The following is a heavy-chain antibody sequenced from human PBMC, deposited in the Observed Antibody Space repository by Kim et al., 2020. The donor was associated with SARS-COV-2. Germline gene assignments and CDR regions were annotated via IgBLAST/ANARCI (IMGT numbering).Heavy chain of an antibody. CDR3: ARDRVGYYGSGWVS. CDR2: ISSSSSTI. V-gene: IGHV3-48*02. Sequence: GGSLRLSCAASGFTFSSYSMNWVRQAPGKGLEWVSYISSSSSTIYYADSVKGRFTISRDNSKNSLYLQMNSLRDEDTAVYYCARDRVGYYGSGWVSWGQGTLVTVSS. D-gene: IGHD3-10*01. CDR1: GFTFSSYS. J-gene: IGHJ4*02.